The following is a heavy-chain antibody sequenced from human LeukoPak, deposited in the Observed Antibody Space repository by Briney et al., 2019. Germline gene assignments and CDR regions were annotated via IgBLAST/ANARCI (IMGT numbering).Heavy chain of an antibody. J-gene: IGHJ4*02. V-gene: IGHV1-18*01. CDR1: GYTFTSYG. Sequence: GASVKVSCKASGYTFTSYGITWVRQAPGQGLEWMGWISTYNGNTNNVQKLQGRVTMTTDTSTSTAYMELRSLRSDDTAVYYCARVYKYYDTSGYYLGNYFNYWGRGTLVTVSS. CDR2: ISTYNGNT. D-gene: IGHD3-22*01. CDR3: ARVYKYYDTSGYYLGNYFNY.